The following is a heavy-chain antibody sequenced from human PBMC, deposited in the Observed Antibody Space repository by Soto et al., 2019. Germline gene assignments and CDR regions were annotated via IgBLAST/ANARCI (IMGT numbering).Heavy chain of an antibody. CDR2: INHSGST. J-gene: IGHJ6*02. D-gene: IGHD3-10*01. CDR1: GGSFSGYY. V-gene: IGHV4-34*01. Sequence: SETLSLTCAVYGGSFSGYYWSWIRQPPGKGLEWIGEINHSGSTNYNPSLKSRVTISVDTSKNQFSLKLRSVTAAGTAVYYCARMVTNYYGSGTRVQLPYYYYCIDVWGQGTTFTASS. CDR3: ARMVTNYYGSGTRVQLPYYYYCIDV.